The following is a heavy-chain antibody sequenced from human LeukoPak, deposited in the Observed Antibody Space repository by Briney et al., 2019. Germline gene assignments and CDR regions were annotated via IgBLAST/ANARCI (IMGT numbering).Heavy chain of an antibody. V-gene: IGHV3-74*01. CDR2: IASDASIT. Sequence: GGSLRLSCATSGFIFSTYWMRWVRQAPGEGLVWVSHIASDASITNYAESVRGRFSISRDNAKNTLYLQMNSLRAEDTAVYYCRREIRGLSHLWGQGTLVTVSS. J-gene: IGHJ5*02. CDR3: RREIRGLSHL. CDR1: GFIFSTYW. D-gene: IGHD3-10*01.